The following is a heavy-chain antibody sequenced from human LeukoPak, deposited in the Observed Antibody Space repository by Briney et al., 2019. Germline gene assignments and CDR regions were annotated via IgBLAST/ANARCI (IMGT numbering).Heavy chain of an antibody. V-gene: IGHV4-59*01. CDR2: IYYSGST. CDR3: ARDLRSPYYYYYYGMDV. Sequence: SETLSLTCTVSVGSISSYYWSWIRQPPGKGLECIVYIYYSGSTNYNPSLKSRVTISVDTSKNQFSLKLSSVTAADPAVYYCARDLRSPYYYYYYGMDVWGQGTTVTVSS. J-gene: IGHJ6*02. D-gene: IGHD3-16*01. CDR1: VGSISSYY.